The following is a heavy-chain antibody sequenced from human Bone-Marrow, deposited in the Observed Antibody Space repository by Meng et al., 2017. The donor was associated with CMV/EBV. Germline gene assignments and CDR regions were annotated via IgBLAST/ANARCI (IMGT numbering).Heavy chain of an antibody. CDR2: ISGSGDNT. CDR1: GFTFNRYA. V-gene: IGHV3-21*01. J-gene: IGHJ4*02. CDR3: ASTLTLDN. Sequence: GGSLRLSCAASGFTFNRYAMTWVRQAPGKGLEWVSGISGSGDNTIYADSVKGRFTISRDNAKKSLYLQMNSLRAEDTVVYYCASTLTLDNWGQGTLVTVSS.